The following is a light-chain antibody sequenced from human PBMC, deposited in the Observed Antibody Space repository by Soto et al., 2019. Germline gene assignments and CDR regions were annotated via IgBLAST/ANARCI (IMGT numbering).Light chain of an antibody. Sequence: QSVLIQSPSASGTPGQMVTISCSGSRSNIGSNTVNWYQQVPGTAPRLLIYANNQRPSGVPDRFSGSKSGTSASLAISGLQSEDEADYYCAAWDDSLNGPIFGGGTKVTVL. CDR2: ANN. CDR1: RSNIGSNT. J-gene: IGLJ2*01. CDR3: AAWDDSLNGPI. V-gene: IGLV1-44*01.